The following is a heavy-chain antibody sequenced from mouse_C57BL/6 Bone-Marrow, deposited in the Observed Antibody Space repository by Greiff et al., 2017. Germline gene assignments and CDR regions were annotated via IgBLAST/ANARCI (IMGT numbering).Heavy chain of an antibody. Sequence: QVQLQQSGTELVKPGASVKLSCKASGYTFTSYWMHWVKQRPGQGLEWIGNINPSNGGTNYNEKFKSKATLTVDKSSSTAYMQLSSLTSEDSAVYYGAGGGGHYYGGSCDYWGQGTTLTVSS. CDR3: AGGGGHYYGGSCDY. D-gene: IGHD1-1*01. CDR1: GYTFTSYW. CDR2: INPSNGGT. J-gene: IGHJ2*01. V-gene: IGHV1-53*01.